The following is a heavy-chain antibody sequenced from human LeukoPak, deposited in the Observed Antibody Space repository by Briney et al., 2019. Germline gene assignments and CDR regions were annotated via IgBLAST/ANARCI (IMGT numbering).Heavy chain of an antibody. D-gene: IGHD1-26*01. J-gene: IGHJ6*03. CDR1: GYTFTSYG. CDR2: FSAYNGNT. V-gene: IGHV1-18*01. CDR3: ARDYSGSYYHYYYYMDV. Sequence: AASVKVSCKASGYTFTSYGISWVRQAPGQGLEWMGWFSAYNGNTNYAQKLQGRVTMTTDTSTSTAYMELRSLRSDDTAVYYCARDYSGSYYHYYYYMDVWGKGTTVTISS.